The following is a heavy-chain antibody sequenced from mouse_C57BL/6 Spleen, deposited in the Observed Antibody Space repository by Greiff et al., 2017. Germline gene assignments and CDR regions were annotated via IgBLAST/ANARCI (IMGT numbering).Heavy chain of an antibody. CDR2: IYPGDGDT. CDR1: GYAFSSYW. D-gene: IGHD2-4*01. CDR3: ARSGDGDYGYAMDY. Sequence: QVQLQQSGAELVKPGASVKISRKASGYAFSSYWMNWVKQRPGKGLEWIGQIYPGDGDTNYNGKFKGKATLTADKSSSTAYMQLSSLTSEDSAVYFCARSGDGDYGYAMDYWGQGTSVTVSS. V-gene: IGHV1-80*01. J-gene: IGHJ4*01.